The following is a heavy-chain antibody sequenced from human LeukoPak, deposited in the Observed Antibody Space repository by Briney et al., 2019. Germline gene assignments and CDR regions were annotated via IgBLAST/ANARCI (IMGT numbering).Heavy chain of an antibody. CDR2: IGTAGDT. Sequence: PGGSLRLSCAASGFTFSSYDMHWVRQATGKGLEWVSAIGTAGDTYYPGSVKGRFTISRENAKNSLYLQMNSLRAGDTAVYYCARGGALSGSYSGFDYWGQGTLVTASS. CDR1: GFTFSSYD. D-gene: IGHD1-26*01. J-gene: IGHJ4*02. CDR3: ARGGALSGSYSGFDY. V-gene: IGHV3-13*01.